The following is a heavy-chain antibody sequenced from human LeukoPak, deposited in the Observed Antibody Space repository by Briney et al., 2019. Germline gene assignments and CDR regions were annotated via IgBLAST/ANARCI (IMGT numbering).Heavy chain of an antibody. CDR1: GFTFSNYA. V-gene: IGHV3-23*01. Sequence: GGSLRLSCAASGFTFSNYAMSWVRQAPGKGLEWVSSITGSGGSTSYADSVKGRFTISRDNSKNMLYLQMSSLRDDDTAVYYCAKDKEDFSSGHHYWGQGTLVTVSS. CDR2: ITGSGGST. J-gene: IGHJ4*02. D-gene: IGHD3-3*01. CDR3: AKDKEDFSSGHHY.